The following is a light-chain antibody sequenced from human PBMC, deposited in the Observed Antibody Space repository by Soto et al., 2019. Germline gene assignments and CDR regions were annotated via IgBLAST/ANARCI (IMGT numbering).Light chain of an antibody. CDR3: QQFSNLPRT. Sequence: EIVMTQSPGTLSVSKGERATLSCRASQSVSSNLAWYQQKPGQAPRLLIYGASTRATGIPARFSGSGSETEFTLTISSLQSEDFAVYYCQQFSNLPRTFGQGTKVDIK. CDR1: QSVSSN. CDR2: GAS. V-gene: IGKV3-15*01. J-gene: IGKJ1*01.